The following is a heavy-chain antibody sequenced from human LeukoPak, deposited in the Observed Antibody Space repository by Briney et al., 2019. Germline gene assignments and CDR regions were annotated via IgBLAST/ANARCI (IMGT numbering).Heavy chain of an antibody. D-gene: IGHD4-17*01. CDR2: ISAYNGNT. J-gene: IGHJ5*02. CDR1: GYTFTSYG. CDR3: ARDQDYGDISGFDP. V-gene: IGHV1-18*01. Sequence: ASVKVSCKASGYTFTSYGISWVRQAPGQGLEWMGRISAYNGNTNYAQKLQGRVTMTTDTSTSTAYMELRSLRSDDTAVYYCARDQDYGDISGFDPWGQGTLVTVSS.